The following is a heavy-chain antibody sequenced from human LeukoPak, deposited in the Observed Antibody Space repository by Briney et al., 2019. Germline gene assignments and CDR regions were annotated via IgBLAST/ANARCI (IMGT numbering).Heavy chain of an antibody. V-gene: IGHV3-20*04. D-gene: IGHD3-10*01. CDR2: INWNGGST. CDR3: ARDLITMVRGAHPN. J-gene: IGHJ4*02. CDR1: GFTFSSYA. Sequence: GGSLRLSCAASGFTFSSYAMSWVRQAPGKGLEWVSGINWNGGSTGYADSVKGRFTISRDNAKNSLYLQMNSLRAEDTAVYYCARDLITMVRGAHPNWGQGTLVTVSS.